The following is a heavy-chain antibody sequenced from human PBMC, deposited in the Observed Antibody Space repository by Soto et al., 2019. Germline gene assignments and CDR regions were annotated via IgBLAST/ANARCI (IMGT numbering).Heavy chain of an antibody. V-gene: IGHV1-46*01. CDR1: GDTFTEYE. J-gene: IGHJ4*02. CDR3: ARGGHVVVVTAALDY. Sequence: QVQLMQSGAEVKKPGASVKVSGKASGDTFTEYEIHWVRQAPGQGLEWMGTVNPSGGHTTYAQHFLGRVTMTRDTATSTLYMELTSLTSEGTAVYYCARGGHVVVVTAALDYWGQGTLVTVSS. D-gene: IGHD2-21*02. CDR2: VNPSGGHT.